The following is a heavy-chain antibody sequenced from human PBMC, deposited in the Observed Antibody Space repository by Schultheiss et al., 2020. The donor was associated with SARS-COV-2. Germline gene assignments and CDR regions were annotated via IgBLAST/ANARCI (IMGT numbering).Heavy chain of an antibody. CDR3: AKVRRAYYYDSSGYYYLDY. Sequence: GGSLRLSCAASGFTFSSHWMHWVRQAPGKGLVWVSRMNGDGSSTRYADSVKGRFTISRDNAKNTLYLQMNSLRAEDTAVYYCAKVRRAYYYDSSGYYYLDYWGQGTLVTVSS. V-gene: IGHV3-74*01. CDR1: GFTFSSHW. D-gene: IGHD3-22*01. J-gene: IGHJ4*02. CDR2: MNGDGSST.